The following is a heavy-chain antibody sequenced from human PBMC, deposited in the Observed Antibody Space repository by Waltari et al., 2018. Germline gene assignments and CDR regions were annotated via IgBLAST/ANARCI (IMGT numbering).Heavy chain of an antibody. D-gene: IGHD6-19*01. CDR3: ARGGVAVTGAWFDP. CDR1: GGTFRSHA. V-gene: IGHV1-69*04. J-gene: IGHJ5*02. CDR2: IIPIIGVG. Sequence: QVQLVQSGAEVKKPGSSVKVSCKASGGTFRSHAVNWLRQAPGQGPEWLGRIIPIIGVGNYSQKFQGRVTISADKSTSTSYLELSSLRPEDTAVYYCARGGVAVTGAWFDPWGQGTLVIVSS.